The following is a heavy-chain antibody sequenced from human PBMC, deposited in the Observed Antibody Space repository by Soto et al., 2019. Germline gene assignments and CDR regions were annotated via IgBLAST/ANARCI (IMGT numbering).Heavy chain of an antibody. J-gene: IGHJ4*02. V-gene: IGHV3-23*01. D-gene: IGHD6-13*01. Sequence: GGSLRLSCAASGFTFSSYAMSWVRQAPGKGLEWVSAISGSGGSTYYADSVKGRFTISRDNSKNTLYLQMNSLRAEDTAVYYCAKYPPEVEQQVTDYFDYWGQGTLVTVSS. CDR1: GFTFSSYA. CDR3: AKYPPEVEQQVTDYFDY. CDR2: ISGSGGST.